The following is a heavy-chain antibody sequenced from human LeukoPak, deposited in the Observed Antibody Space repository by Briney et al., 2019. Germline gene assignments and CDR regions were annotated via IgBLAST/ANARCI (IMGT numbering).Heavy chain of an antibody. CDR1: GYTFTSYG. D-gene: IGHD2-2*01. Sequence: ASVKVSCKASGYTFTSYGISWVRQAPGQGLEWMGWISAYNGNTNYAQKLQGRVTMTTDTSTSTAYMELRSLRSDDTAVCYCARDPLQYQLTHNWFDPWGQGTLVTVSS. V-gene: IGHV1-18*04. J-gene: IGHJ5*02. CDR2: ISAYNGNT. CDR3: ARDPLQYQLTHNWFDP.